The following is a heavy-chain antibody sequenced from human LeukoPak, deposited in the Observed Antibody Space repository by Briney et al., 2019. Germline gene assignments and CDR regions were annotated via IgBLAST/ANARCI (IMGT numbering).Heavy chain of an antibody. Sequence: PSETLSLTCTVSGGSIRSSYYYWGWIRQPPGKGLEWIGSIYYSGSTYYNPSLKSRVTISVDTSKNQFSLKLSSVTAADTAVYYCARHSSGWTPYFDYWGQGTLVTVSS. D-gene: IGHD6-19*01. V-gene: IGHV4-39*01. CDR1: GGSIRSSYYY. CDR2: IYYSGST. J-gene: IGHJ4*02. CDR3: ARHSSGWTPYFDY.